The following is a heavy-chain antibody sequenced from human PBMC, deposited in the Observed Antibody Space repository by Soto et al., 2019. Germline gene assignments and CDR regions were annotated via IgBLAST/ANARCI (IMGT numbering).Heavy chain of an antibody. CDR3: ARTYSSSSGSHYYYYYGMDV. J-gene: IGHJ6*02. Sequence: ASVKVSCKASGYTFTTYGITWVRQAPGQGLEWMGWISAYNGNTNYAQKLEGRVTMTTDTSTTTAYMELRSLRSDDTAVYYCARTYSSSSGSHYYYYYGMDVWGQGTTVTVSS. V-gene: IGHV1-18*01. CDR2: ISAYNGNT. CDR1: GYTFTTYG. D-gene: IGHD6-6*01.